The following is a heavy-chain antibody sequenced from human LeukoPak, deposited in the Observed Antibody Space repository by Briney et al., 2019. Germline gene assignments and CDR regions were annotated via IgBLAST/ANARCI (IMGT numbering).Heavy chain of an antibody. V-gene: IGHV1-2*02. D-gene: IGHD2-15*01. CDR1: GYTFTGYY. CDR3: ARDERFCNGDNHYPDLGY. Sequence: GASVKVSCKASGYTFTGYYMHWVRQAPGQGLEWMGWINPNSGGTNYAQKFQGRVTMTRDTSIRTTFMELSSLRSDDTAFYYCARDERFCNGDNHYPDLGYWGQGTLVTVSS. CDR2: INPNSGGT. J-gene: IGHJ4*02.